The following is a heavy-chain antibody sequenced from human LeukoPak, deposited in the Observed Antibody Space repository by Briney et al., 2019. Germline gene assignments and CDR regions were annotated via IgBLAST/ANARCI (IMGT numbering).Heavy chain of an antibody. D-gene: IGHD2-15*01. CDR3: ARDPVVPATSMQFDWYFDL. Sequence: SETLSLTCTVSGGSISSSSYYWGWIRQPPGKGLEWIGSIYYSGSTYYNPSLKSRVTISVDTSKNQFSLKLSSVTAADTAVYYCARDPVVPATSMQFDWYFDLWGRGTLVTVSS. J-gene: IGHJ2*01. V-gene: IGHV4-39*07. CDR1: GGSISSSSYY. CDR2: IYYSGST.